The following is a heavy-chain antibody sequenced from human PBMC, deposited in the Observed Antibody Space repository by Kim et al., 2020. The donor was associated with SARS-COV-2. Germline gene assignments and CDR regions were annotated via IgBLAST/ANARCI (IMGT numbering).Heavy chain of an antibody. D-gene: IGHD6-25*01. V-gene: IGHV4-4*01. J-gene: IGHJ5*02. Sequence: TNYSPSCKRRVTMSMDKSKNQFSLKLSSATAADTAVYCCAREAATNTWFDPWGQGALVIVSS. CDR3: AREAATNTWFDP. CDR2: T.